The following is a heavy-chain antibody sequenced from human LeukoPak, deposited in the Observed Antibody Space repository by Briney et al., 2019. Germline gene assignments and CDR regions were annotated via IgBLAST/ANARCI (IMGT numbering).Heavy chain of an antibody. CDR3: ATESSGWILSEAFDI. V-gene: IGHV1-18*01. J-gene: IGHJ3*02. CDR1: GYTFTSYG. Sequence: GASVKVSCKASGYTFTSYGISWVRQAPGQGLEWMGWISAYNGNTNYAQKLQGRVTMTTDTSTSTAYMELRSLRSDDTAVYYCATESSGWILSEAFDIWGQGTMVTVSS. D-gene: IGHD6-19*01. CDR2: ISAYNGNT.